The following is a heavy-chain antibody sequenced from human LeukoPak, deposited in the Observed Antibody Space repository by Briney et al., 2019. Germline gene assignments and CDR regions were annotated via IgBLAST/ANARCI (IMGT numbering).Heavy chain of an antibody. CDR1: GGTFSGYA. V-gene: IGHV1-69*01. Sequence: ASVKVSCKASGGTFSGYAISWVRQAPGQGLEWMGGIIPIFGTANYAQKFQGRVTITADESTSTAYMELSSLRSEDTAVYYCAMAKSGYSYGDAFDIWGQGTMVTVSS. CDR3: AMAKSGYSYGDAFDI. D-gene: IGHD5-18*01. CDR2: IIPIFGTA. J-gene: IGHJ3*02.